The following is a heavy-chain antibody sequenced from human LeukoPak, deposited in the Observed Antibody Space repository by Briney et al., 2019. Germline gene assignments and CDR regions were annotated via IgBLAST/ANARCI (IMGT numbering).Heavy chain of an antibody. CDR3: ARSWAIYGYADY. CDR2: VSAYKGYT. J-gene: IGHJ4*02. Sequence: ASVRVSCKTSDYVFNSFGITWLRQAPGQGLEWMGWVSAYKGYTSHAQKFQDRVIMTTDTSTTTAYMELRNLKSDDTAVYYCARSWAIYGYADYWGQGTLVTVSS. D-gene: IGHD5-18*01. V-gene: IGHV1-18*01. CDR1: DYVFNSFG.